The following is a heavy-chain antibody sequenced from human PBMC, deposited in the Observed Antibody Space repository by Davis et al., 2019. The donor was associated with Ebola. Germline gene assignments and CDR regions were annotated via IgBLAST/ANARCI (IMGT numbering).Heavy chain of an antibody. J-gene: IGHJ4*02. CDR1: GFTFSSYG. V-gene: IGHV3-30*03. CDR3: ARDWYGDNY. Sequence: GESLKISCAASGFTFSSYGMHWVRQAPGKGLEWVAVISYDGSNKYYADSVKGRFTISRDNSKNTLYLQMNSLRAEDTAVYYCARDWYGDNYWGQGTLVTVSS. D-gene: IGHD4-17*01. CDR2: ISYDGSNK.